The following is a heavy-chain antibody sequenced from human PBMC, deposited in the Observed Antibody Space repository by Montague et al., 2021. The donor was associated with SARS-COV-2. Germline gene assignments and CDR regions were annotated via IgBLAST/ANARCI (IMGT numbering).Heavy chain of an antibody. CDR2: IDGSDYK. V-gene: IGHV2-70*18. J-gene: IGHJ4*02. Sequence: TRSLTCNVSGGSISSYFWNWIRQPPGKGLEWIGLIDGSDYKYYNSSLKTRLTISKDTSKKQVILTMANMDPVDTGTYFCARTLRDICDSWGQGTLVTVSS. CDR1: GGSISSYF. CDR3: ARTLRDICDS.